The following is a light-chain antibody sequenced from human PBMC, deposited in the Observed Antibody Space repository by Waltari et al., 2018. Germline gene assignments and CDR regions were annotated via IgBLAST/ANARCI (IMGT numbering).Light chain of an antibody. CDR2: WAS. Sequence: IVMTQSPDSLTVSLGERTTINCKSSESVLYNSNNKNYLAWYQQKPGQLPKLLIYWASTRESGGPDRFSGSGSVTDFTLTISSLQAEDVSVYYCQQYYSTPQTFGQGTKVEIK. J-gene: IGKJ1*01. CDR3: QQYYSTPQT. CDR1: ESVLYNSNNKNY. V-gene: IGKV4-1*01.